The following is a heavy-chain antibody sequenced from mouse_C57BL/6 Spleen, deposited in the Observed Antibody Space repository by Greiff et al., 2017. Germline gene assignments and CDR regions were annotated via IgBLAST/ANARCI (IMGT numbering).Heavy chain of an antibody. J-gene: IGHJ2*01. Sequence: VQLQQSGAELVKPGASVKISCKASGYAFSSYWMNWVKQRPGKGLEWIGQIYPGDGDTNYNGKFKGKATLTADKSSSTAYMQLSSLTSEDSAVYFCARRYGSSYLGFDYWGQGTTLTVSS. CDR1: GYAFSSYW. V-gene: IGHV1-80*01. CDR3: ARRYGSSYLGFDY. CDR2: IYPGDGDT. D-gene: IGHD1-1*01.